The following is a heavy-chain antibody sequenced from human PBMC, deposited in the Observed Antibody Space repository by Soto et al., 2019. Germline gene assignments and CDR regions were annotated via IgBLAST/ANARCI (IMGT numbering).Heavy chain of an antibody. CDR2: FDPEAAET. Sequence: ASVKVSCKVSGYTLTELSMHWVRQPPGKGLEWMGGFDPEAAETIYARRFQGRVTMTEDTSADTAYMELSSLRSEDTAVYYCAAGVVPYGMDVWGQGTTVTVSS. CDR3: AAGVVPYGMDV. V-gene: IGHV1-24*01. CDR1: GYTLTELS. D-gene: IGHD2-15*01. J-gene: IGHJ6*02.